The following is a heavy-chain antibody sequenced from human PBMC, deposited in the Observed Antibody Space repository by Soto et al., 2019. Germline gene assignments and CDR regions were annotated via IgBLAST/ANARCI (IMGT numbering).Heavy chain of an antibody. CDR1: GFTFSSYA. J-gene: IGHJ6*02. Sequence: VGSLRLSCAASGFTFSSYAMHWVRQAPGKGLEWVAVISYDGSNKYYADSVKGRFTISRDNSKNTLYLQMNSLRAEDTAVYYCARDQSLLWFGELLTQYYYYGMDVWGQGTTVTVS. V-gene: IGHV3-30-3*01. CDR2: ISYDGSNK. D-gene: IGHD3-10*01. CDR3: ARDQSLLWFGELLTQYYYYGMDV.